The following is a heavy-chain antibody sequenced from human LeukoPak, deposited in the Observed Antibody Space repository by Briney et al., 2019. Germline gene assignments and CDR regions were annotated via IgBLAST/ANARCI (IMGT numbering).Heavy chain of an antibody. CDR3: ARGPYSYGYTGWYFDL. CDR2: INHSGST. D-gene: IGHD5-18*01. CDR1: GGSFSGYY. J-gene: IGHJ2*01. Sequence: SETLSLTCAVYGGSFSGYYWSWIRQPPGKGLEWIGEINHSGSTNYNPSLKSRVTISVDTSKNQFSLKLSSVTAADTAVYYCARGPYSYGYTGWYFDLWGRGILVTVSS. V-gene: IGHV4-34*01.